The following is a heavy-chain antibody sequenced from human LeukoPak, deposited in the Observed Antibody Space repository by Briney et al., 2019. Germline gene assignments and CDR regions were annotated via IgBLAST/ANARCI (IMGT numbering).Heavy chain of an antibody. J-gene: IGHJ4*02. CDR1: GYTFTGYY. V-gene: IGHV1-2*02. CDR2: INPNSGGT. D-gene: IGHD3-16*02. CDR3: ERGGEIMITFGGVILGEDY. Sequence: GASVKVSCKASGYTFTGYYMHWVRQAPGQGLEWMGWINPNSGGTNYAQKFQGRVTMTRDTSISTAYMELSRLRSDDTAVYYCERGGEIMITFGGVILGEDYWGQGTLVTVSS.